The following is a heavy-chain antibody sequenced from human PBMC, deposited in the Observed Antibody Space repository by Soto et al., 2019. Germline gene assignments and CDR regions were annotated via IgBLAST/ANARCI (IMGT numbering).Heavy chain of an antibody. CDR1: GGSISSSSYY. Sequence: SETLSLTCTVSGGSISSSSYYWGWIRQPPGKGLEWIGYIYYSGSTNYNPSLKSRVTISVDTSKNQFSLKLSSVTAADTAVYYCARDASYDSSSSELAGLDYWGQGTLVTVSS. D-gene: IGHD6-6*01. CDR3: ARDASYDSSSSELAGLDY. CDR2: IYYSGST. J-gene: IGHJ4*02. V-gene: IGHV4-61*01.